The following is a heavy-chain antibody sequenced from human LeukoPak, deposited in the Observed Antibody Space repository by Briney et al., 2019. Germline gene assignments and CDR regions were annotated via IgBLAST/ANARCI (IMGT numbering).Heavy chain of an antibody. CDR1: GGSISNYY. Sequence: SETLSLTCTVSGGSISNYYWNWIRQFPGKGLEWIGYIYYSGSAYYNPSLKSRVTISVDTSRNQFSLRLSSVTAADTAVYYCARQTTTVVASVWGQETMVTVSS. CDR3: ARQTTTVVASV. CDR2: IYYSGSA. J-gene: IGHJ3*01. D-gene: IGHD4-23*01. V-gene: IGHV4-59*06.